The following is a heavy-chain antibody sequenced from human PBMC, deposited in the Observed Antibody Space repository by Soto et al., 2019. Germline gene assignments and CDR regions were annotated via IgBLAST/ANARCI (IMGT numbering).Heavy chain of an antibody. CDR3: ARVMLWFGEATYYMDV. D-gene: IGHD3-10*01. J-gene: IGHJ6*03. CDR1: GFTFSSYG. V-gene: IGHV3-33*01. CDR2: IWYDGSNK. Sequence: QVQLVESGGGVVQPGRSLRLSCAASGFTFSSYGMHWVRQAPGKGLEWVAVIWYDGSNKYYADSVKGRFTITRDNSKNTLYLQMNSLRAEDTAVYYCARVMLWFGEATYYMDVWGKGTTVTVSS.